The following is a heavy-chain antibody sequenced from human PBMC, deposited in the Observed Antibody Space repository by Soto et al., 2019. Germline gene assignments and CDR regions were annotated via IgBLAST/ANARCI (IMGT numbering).Heavy chain of an antibody. CDR2: ISGSGGSK. CDR3: AKSVWGSYTSNWFDP. J-gene: IGHJ5*02. D-gene: IGHD3-16*01. V-gene: IGHV3-23*01. CDR1: VFTFISYA. Sequence: GWSLRLSCASSVFTFISYAMSWGRQAPGKGLEWVSAISGSGGSKYDADSVKGRFTISRDNSKNTLYLQMNGLRAEDTAVYYCAKSVWGSYTSNWFDPWGQGTLVTVSS.